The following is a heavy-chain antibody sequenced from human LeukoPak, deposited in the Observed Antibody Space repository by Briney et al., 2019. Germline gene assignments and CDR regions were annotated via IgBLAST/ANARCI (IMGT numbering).Heavy chain of an antibody. J-gene: IGHJ4*02. D-gene: IGHD1-26*01. Sequence: GVSLRLSCAASGFTFSSYSMNGVRQAPGKGLEWVSSISSSSNYIYYADSVKGRFTISRDNAKNSLYLQMNSLRAEDTAVYYCARDGPKGSQDYWGQGTLVTVSS. CDR2: ISSSSNYI. CDR1: GFTFSSYS. V-gene: IGHV3-21*01. CDR3: ARDGPKGSQDY.